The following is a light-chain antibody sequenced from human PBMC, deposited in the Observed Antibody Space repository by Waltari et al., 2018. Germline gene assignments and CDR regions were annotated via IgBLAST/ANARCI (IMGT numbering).Light chain of an antibody. J-gene: IGKJ3*01. Sequence: DLQMTQSPSAMSASVGDRVTITCRASQGISNYLAWFQLRPGKAPKRLIYDASSWQSWVPSRFRGSGSGTEFTLTISSLQPEHFATYYCLHHIITQFTFGPGTNVDIK. CDR3: LHHIITQFT. CDR2: DAS. V-gene: IGKV1-17*03. CDR1: QGISNY.